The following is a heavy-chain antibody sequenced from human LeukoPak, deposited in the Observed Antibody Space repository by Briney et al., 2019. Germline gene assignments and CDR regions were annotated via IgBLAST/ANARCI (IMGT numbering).Heavy chain of an antibody. CDR1: GGSFSGYY. Sequence: SETLSLTCAVYGGSFSGYYWSWIRQPPGKELEWFGEINHRGSTNYNPSLKSRVTISVDTSKNQFSLKLSSVTAADTAVYYCARGGWGYSIVVVPAAIAKSKDNWFDPWGQGTLVTVSS. CDR3: ARGGWGYSIVVVPAAIAKSKDNWFDP. D-gene: IGHD2-2*02. CDR2: INHRGST. V-gene: IGHV4-34*01. J-gene: IGHJ5*02.